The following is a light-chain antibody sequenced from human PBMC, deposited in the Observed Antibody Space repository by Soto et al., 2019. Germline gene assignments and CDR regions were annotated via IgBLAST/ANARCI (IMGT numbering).Light chain of an antibody. V-gene: IGKV3-11*01. Sequence: EIVLTQSPATLSLSPGERATLSCRASQDISSYLAWYQQKPGQAPRLLIYDASNRATGIPARFSGSGSGTDFTLTISSLEPEDFAVYFCHQRNKFGQGTRLE. CDR2: DAS. CDR3: HQRNK. J-gene: IGKJ5*01. CDR1: QDISSY.